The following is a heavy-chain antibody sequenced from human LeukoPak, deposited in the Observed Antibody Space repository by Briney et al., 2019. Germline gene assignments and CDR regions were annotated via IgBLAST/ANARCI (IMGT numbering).Heavy chain of an antibody. J-gene: IGHJ4*02. Sequence: SGTLSLTCAVSGGSISSGNWWSWVRQPPGKGLEWIGEIFHTGTSNYNPSLKSRVTMSVDKPKNNFSLQLTSVTAADTAVYYCARGDIPDYWGQGTLVTVSS. CDR2: IFHTGTS. CDR1: GGSISSGNW. V-gene: IGHV4-4*02. D-gene: IGHD2-2*02. CDR3: ARGDIPDY.